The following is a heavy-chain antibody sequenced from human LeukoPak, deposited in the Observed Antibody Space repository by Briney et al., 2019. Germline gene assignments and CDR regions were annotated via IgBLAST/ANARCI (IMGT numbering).Heavy chain of an antibody. CDR2: ISGDGGSI. CDR3: AKEDYSSSWYALDY. V-gene: IGHV3-43*02. J-gene: IGHJ4*02. CDR1: GFTFDDYA. D-gene: IGHD6-13*01. Sequence: GGSLRLSCAASGFTFDDYAIYWVRQGPGKGLEWVSLISGDGGSIYYADSVRGRFTISRDNSKNSLYLQMNSLRTEDTALYYCAKEDYSSSWYALDYWGQGTLVTVSS.